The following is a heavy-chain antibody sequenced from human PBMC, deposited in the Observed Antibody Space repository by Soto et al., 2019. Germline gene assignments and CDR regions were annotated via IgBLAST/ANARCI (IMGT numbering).Heavy chain of an antibody. CDR3: AREVARGMDV. CDR1: VYTFTIYD. CDR2: MNPNSGNT. J-gene: IGHJ6*02. D-gene: IGHD2-21*01. V-gene: IGHV1-8*01. Sequence: ASLKVSCKASVYTFTIYDINWVRQATGQGLEWMGWMNPNSGNTAYAQKFQGRVTMTRNTSISTAYMELGSLRSEDTAVYYCAREVARGMDVWGQGTTVTVSS.